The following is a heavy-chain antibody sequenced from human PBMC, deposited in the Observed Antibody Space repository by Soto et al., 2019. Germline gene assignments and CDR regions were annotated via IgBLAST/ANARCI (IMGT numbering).Heavy chain of an antibody. CDR2: INASNGNT. J-gene: IGHJ4*02. Sequence: ASVKVSCKASGDTFTSYAMHWVRQAPGQRLEWMGWINASNGNTKYSQKFQGRVTVTRDTSTSTVYMELSSLRSEDTAVYYCARAKGGLVLFDCWGQGTLVTVSS. D-gene: IGHD3-16*01. CDR3: ARAKGGLVLFDC. CDR1: GDTFTSYA. V-gene: IGHV1-3*01.